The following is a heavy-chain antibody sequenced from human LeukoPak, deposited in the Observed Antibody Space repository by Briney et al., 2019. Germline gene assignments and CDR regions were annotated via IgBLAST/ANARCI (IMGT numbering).Heavy chain of an antibody. J-gene: IGHJ4*01. CDR3: AREVGEAGNFDY. Sequence: SETLSLTCAVYGGSFSGYYWSWIRQPPGKGLEWIGEINHSGSTNYNPSLKSRVTISVDTSKNQFSLKLSSVTAADTAVYYCAREVGEAGNFDYWGQGTLVTVSS. CDR2: INHSGST. V-gene: IGHV4-34*01. D-gene: IGHD3-10*01. CDR1: GGSFSGYY.